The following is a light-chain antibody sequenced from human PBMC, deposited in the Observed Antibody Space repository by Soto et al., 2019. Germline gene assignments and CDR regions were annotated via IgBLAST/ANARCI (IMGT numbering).Light chain of an antibody. J-gene: IGKJ4*01. V-gene: IGKV3-20*01. CDR2: GAS. CDR3: QQYGSTPLT. Sequence: ESGLTQSPAPLSLSPGARATLSCRASQSVSRNYVAWYQQKPGQAPRLLIYGASSRASGIPDRFSGSGSGADFTLSITRLEPEDFALYYCQQYGSTPLTFGGGTKVDIK. CDR1: QSVSRNY.